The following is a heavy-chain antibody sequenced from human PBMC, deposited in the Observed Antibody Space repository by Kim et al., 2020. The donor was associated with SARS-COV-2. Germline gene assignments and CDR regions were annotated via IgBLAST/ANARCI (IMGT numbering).Heavy chain of an antibody. J-gene: IGHJ1*01. Sequence: PSLKSRVTMSVDTSKNQFSLKLSSVTAVDTAVYYCASEEGIAAADEYFQHWGQGTLVTVSS. V-gene: IGHV4-28*03. CDR3: ASEEGIAAADEYFQH. D-gene: IGHD6-13*01.